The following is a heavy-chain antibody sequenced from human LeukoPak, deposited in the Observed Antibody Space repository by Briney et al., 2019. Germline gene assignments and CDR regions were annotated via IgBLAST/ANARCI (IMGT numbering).Heavy chain of an antibody. Sequence: GGSLRLSCAASGFTFDNYAMHWVRQPPGKGLEWLSTISWNSGYIGYADSVKGRFTISRDNAKNSLYLQMNSLRAEDTAFYYCAKVRGTYSSGYFFDYWGQGALVTVSS. D-gene: IGHD6-19*01. CDR2: ISWNSGYI. J-gene: IGHJ4*02. CDR1: GFTFDNYA. V-gene: IGHV3-9*01. CDR3: AKVRGTYSSGYFFDY.